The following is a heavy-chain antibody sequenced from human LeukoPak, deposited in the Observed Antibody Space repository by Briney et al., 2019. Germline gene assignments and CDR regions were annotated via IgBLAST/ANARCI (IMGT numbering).Heavy chain of an antibody. Sequence: GGSLRLSCAASGFTFSSYGMHWVRQAPGKGLERVAVIWYDGSNKYYADSVKGRFTISRDNSKNTLYLQMNSLRAEDTAVYYCARDRYYGSGTIAGLYWGQGTLVTVSS. CDR2: IWYDGSNK. D-gene: IGHD3-10*01. CDR3: ARDRYYGSGTIAGLY. CDR1: GFTFSSYG. V-gene: IGHV3-33*01. J-gene: IGHJ4*02.